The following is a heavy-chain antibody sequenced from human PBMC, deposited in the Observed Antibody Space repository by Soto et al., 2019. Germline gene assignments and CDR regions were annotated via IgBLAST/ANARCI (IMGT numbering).Heavy chain of an antibody. J-gene: IGHJ4*02. D-gene: IGHD6-25*01. Sequence: GGSLRLSCAASGFTFSSYTMNWVRQAPGKGLEWVASISAGSSYIYYADSVRGRFTISRDNAKNSLFLQMNSLRAEDTAVYYCARGDGTRLYSGGWSPTYCGQGTLVTVSS. CDR1: GFTFSSYT. CDR2: ISAGSSYI. CDR3: ARGDGTRLYSGGWSPTY. V-gene: IGHV3-21*01.